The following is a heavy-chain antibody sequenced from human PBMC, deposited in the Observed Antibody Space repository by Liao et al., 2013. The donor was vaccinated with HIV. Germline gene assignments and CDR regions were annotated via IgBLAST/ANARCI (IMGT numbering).Heavy chain of an antibody. CDR1: GGSISNYY. V-gene: IGHV4-4*07. D-gene: IGHD6-13*01. Sequence: QVQLQESGPGLVKPSETLSLTCTVSGGSISNYYWSWIRQPAGKGLEWIGRIYTSGSTNYNPSLKSRVTMSVDTAKNQFSLKLSSVTAADTAVYYCAREFYSSRYTGGDAFDIWGQGTMVTISS. J-gene: IGHJ3*02. CDR2: IYTSGST. CDR3: AREFYSSRYTGGDAFDI.